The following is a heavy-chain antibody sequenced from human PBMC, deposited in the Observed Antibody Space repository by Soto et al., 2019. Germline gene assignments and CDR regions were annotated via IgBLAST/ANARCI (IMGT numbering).Heavy chain of an antibody. V-gene: IGHV1-69*01. CDR3: ARFPSHARGFDS. J-gene: IGHJ5*01. CDR2: IIPIFGTA. Sequence: QVQLVQSGAEVKKPGASVKVSCKASGGTFSSYAISWVRQAPGQGLEWMGGIIPIFGTANYAQKFQGRVTITADESTSTDYMELSSLRSEDTAVYYCARFPSHARGFDSWGQGTLVTVSS. CDR1: GGTFSSYA.